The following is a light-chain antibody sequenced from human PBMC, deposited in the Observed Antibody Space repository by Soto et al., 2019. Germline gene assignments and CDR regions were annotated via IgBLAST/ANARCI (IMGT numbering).Light chain of an antibody. CDR3: HQRQSWPRT. CDR1: QSIGNY. Sequence: EVVLTQSPATLSLSPGGGATLSCRASQSIGNYLAWYQQKPGQAPRLLIYATSNRATGIPARFSGSGSGTDFTLTISDVQPEDFALYYCHQRQSWPRTFGQGTRLEIK. CDR2: ATS. J-gene: IGKJ5*01. V-gene: IGKV3-11*01.